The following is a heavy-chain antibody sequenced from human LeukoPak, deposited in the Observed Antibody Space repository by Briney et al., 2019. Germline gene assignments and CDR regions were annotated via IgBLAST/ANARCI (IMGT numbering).Heavy chain of an antibody. D-gene: IGHD3-22*01. V-gene: IGHV1-18*01. Sequence: ASVKVSCKASGYTFTSYGISWVRQAPGQGLEWMGWISAYNGNTNYAQKLQGRVTMTTDTSTSTAHMELRSLRSDDTAVYYCARAVVYYYDSSGYPNYYYYMDVWGKGTTVTVSS. J-gene: IGHJ6*03. CDR1: GYTFTSYG. CDR3: ARAVVYYYDSSGYPNYYYYMDV. CDR2: ISAYNGNT.